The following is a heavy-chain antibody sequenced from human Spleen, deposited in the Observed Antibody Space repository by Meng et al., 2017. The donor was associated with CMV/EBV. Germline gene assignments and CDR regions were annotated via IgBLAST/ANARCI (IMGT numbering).Heavy chain of an antibody. CDR3: ARDGDSSGYYYSWLDP. Sequence: ASVKVSCKASSYTFTSYGISWVRQAPGQGLEWMGWISAYNGNTNYAQKLQGRVTMTTDTSTSTAYMELRSLRSDDTAVYYCARDGDSSGYYYSWLDPWGQGTLVTVSS. CDR1: SYTFTSYG. D-gene: IGHD3-22*01. CDR2: ISAYNGNT. J-gene: IGHJ5*02. V-gene: IGHV1-18*01.